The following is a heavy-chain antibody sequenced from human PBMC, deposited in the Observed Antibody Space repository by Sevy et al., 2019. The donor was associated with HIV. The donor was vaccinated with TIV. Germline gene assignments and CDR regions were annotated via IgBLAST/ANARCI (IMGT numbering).Heavy chain of an antibody. Sequence: GGSLRLSCAASGFTFSKYSMSWVRQPPGKGLEWVSTLSFGCGQINYADSVKGRFTNSRDNSKSSVYLQMNNLRPEDTAVYYCAREGCTKPHDYWGQGILVTVSS. J-gene: IGHJ4*02. V-gene: IGHV3-23*01. CDR2: LSFGCGQI. CDR3: AREGCTKPHDY. D-gene: IGHD2-8*01. CDR1: GFTFSKYS.